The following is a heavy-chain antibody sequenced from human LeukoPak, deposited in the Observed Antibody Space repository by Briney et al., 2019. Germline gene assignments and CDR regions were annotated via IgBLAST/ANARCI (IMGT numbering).Heavy chain of an antibody. Sequence: EPSETLSLTCTVSGGSISSSSYYWSWIRQPPGKGLEWIGYIYYSGSTNYNPSLKSRVTISVDKSKNQFSLKLSSVTAADTAVYYCASRGRTSSSSNFDYWGQGTLVTVSS. V-gene: IGHV4-61*05. CDR2: IYYSGST. J-gene: IGHJ4*02. CDR3: ASRGRTSSSSNFDY. CDR1: GGSISSSSYY. D-gene: IGHD6-13*01.